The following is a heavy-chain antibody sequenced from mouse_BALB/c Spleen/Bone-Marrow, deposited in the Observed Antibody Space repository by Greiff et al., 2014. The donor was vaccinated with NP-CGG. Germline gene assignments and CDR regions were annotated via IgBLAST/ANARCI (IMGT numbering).Heavy chain of an antibody. D-gene: IGHD2-3*01. V-gene: IGHV1-26*01. CDR2: INPNNGGT. Sequence: VQLQQSGPELVKPGASVKISCKTSGYTFTEYTMHWVKQSHGKSLEWIGGINPNNGGTSYNQKFKSKATLTVDKSSSTAYMEHRGLTSEDSAVYYRTRWKDGYFRGFGYWGQGTLVTVSA. CDR3: TRWKDGYFRGFGY. J-gene: IGHJ3*01. CDR1: GYTFTEYT.